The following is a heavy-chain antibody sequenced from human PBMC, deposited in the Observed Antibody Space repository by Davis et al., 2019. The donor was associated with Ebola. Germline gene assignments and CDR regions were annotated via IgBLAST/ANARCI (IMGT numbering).Heavy chain of an antibody. D-gene: IGHD6-13*01. Sequence: ASVKVSCKASGYTFTSYGISWVRQAPGQGLEWMGWISTYNGKTYHAQKLQGRVTMTTDASTNTVYMELRSLRSDDTAVYYCARDPGSSWYGPGDYWGQGTLVTVSS. V-gene: IGHV1-18*04. CDR2: ISTYNGKT. CDR1: GYTFTSYG. J-gene: IGHJ4*02. CDR3: ARDPGSSWYGPGDY.